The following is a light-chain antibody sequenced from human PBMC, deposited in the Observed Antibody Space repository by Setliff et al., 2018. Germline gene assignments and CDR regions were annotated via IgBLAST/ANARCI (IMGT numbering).Light chain of an antibody. Sequence: QSALTQPASVSGSPGQSITISCTGTTNNIGSYNLVSWYQQHPGRAPKLIISEVSERPSGVSVRFSGSKSGNTASLTISGLRPEDEADYYCCSYQRPSTAVFGG. V-gene: IGLV2-23*02. CDR2: EVS. J-gene: IGLJ3*02. CDR1: TNNIGSYNL. CDR3: CSYQRPSTAV.